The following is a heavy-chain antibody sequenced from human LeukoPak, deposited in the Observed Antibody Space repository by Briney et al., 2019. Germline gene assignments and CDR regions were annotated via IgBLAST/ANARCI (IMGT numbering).Heavy chain of an antibody. D-gene: IGHD5-24*01. CDR3: ARERASGYNSFWWEIDY. CDR2: INPSGGST. CDR1: GYTFTSYY. J-gene: IGHJ4*02. Sequence: EASVKVSCKAPGYTFTSYYMHWVRQAPGQGLEWMGIINPSGGSTSYAQKFQGRVTMTRDTSTSTVYMELSSLRSEDTAVYYCARERASGYNSFWWEIDYWGQGTLVTVSS. V-gene: IGHV1-46*01.